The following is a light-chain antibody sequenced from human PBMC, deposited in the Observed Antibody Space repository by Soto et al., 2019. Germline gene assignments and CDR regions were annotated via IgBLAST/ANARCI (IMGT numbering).Light chain of an antibody. CDR3: QKYGSSPLT. CDR2: GAS. J-gene: IGKJ5*01. V-gene: IGKV3-20*01. CDR1: QSVSSSY. Sequence: ETVLTQSPGTLSLSPGEGATLSCRASQSVSSSYLAWYQRKPGQAPRLLIYGASSRATGIPDRFSGSGSGTDFTLTISRLEPEDFAVYYCQKYGSSPLTFGQGTRLEIK.